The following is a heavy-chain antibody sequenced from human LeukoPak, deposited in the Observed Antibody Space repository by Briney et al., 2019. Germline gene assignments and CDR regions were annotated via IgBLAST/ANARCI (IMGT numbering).Heavy chain of an antibody. Sequence: SETLSLTCAAYGGSFGGFYWTWIRQSPDKGLEWIGEINHSGGINYNPSLKSRATISLDTSRNQFYLKLSSVTATDTALYYCASDSRSSISYYWGQGTLVTVSS. CDR3: ASDSRSSISYY. D-gene: IGHD6-19*01. CDR1: GGSFGGFY. CDR2: INHSGGI. V-gene: IGHV4-34*01. J-gene: IGHJ4*02.